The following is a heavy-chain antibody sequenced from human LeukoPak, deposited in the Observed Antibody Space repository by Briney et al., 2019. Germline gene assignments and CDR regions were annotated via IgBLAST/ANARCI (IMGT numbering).Heavy chain of an antibody. CDR3: ARYFYDSSGSSSDAFDI. J-gene: IGHJ3*02. V-gene: IGHV1-2*02. CDR1: GYTFTGYY. CDR2: IIPNSGGT. Sequence: ASVKVSCKTSGYTFTGYYMHWVRQAPGQGLEWMGWIIPNSGGTNYAQRFQGRVTMTRDTSMSTAYMEPSRLRSDDSAVYYCARYFYDSSGSSSDAFDIWGHGTMVTVSS. D-gene: IGHD3-22*01.